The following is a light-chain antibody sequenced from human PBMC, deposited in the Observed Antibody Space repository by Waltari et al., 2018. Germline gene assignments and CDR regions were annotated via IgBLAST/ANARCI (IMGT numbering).Light chain of an antibody. CDR1: SSDVGGYDY. CDR3: CSYANSKWV. J-gene: IGLJ3*02. Sequence: QSVLTQPRSVSGSPGQSVAISCTGTSSDVGGYDYVSWYQQYPGKAPKVMIYGVYKRPSGVPDRFSGSKSGNTASLSSSGLQAEDEADYYCCSYANSKWVFGGGTKLTVL. CDR2: GVY. V-gene: IGLV2-11*01.